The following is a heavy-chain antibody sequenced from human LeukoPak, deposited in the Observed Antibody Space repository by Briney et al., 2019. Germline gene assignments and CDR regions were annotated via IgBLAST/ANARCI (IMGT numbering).Heavy chain of an antibody. CDR3: ARGIAVAGNFHTYFDY. CDR1: GYTFTSYG. V-gene: IGHV1-18*01. J-gene: IGHJ4*02. Sequence: ASVKVSCKASGYTFTSYGISWVRQAPGQGLEWMGWISAYNGNTNYAQKLQGRVTMTTDTSTSTAYMELRSLRSDDTAVYYCARGIAVAGNFHTYFDYWGQGTLVTVSS. CDR2: ISAYNGNT. D-gene: IGHD6-19*01.